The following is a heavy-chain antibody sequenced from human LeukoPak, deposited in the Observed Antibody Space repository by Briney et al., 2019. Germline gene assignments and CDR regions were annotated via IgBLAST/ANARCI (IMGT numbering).Heavy chain of an antibody. CDR1: GYTFTSYG. V-gene: IGHV1-18*01. J-gene: IGHJ6*02. D-gene: IGHD2-21*02. CDR2: ISAYNGNT. Sequence: ASVKVSCKASGYTFTSYGISWVRQAPGQGLEWMGWISAYNGNTNYAQKLHGRVTMTTDTSTSTAYMELRSLRSDDTAVYYCARDSAAYCGGDCYPYYYGMDVWGQGTTVTVSS. CDR3: ARDSAAYCGGDCYPYYYGMDV.